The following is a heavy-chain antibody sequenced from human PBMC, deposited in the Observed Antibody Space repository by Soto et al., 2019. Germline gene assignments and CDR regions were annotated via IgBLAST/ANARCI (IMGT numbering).Heavy chain of an antibody. V-gene: IGHV4-31*03. CDR3: ARGSSRSGRRLFDY. CDR2: IYYSGST. CDR1: GGSISSGGYY. J-gene: IGHJ4*02. D-gene: IGHD1-26*01. Sequence: SETLSLTCTVSGGSISSGGYYWSWIRQHPGKGLEWIGYIYYSGSTYYNPSLKSRVTISVDTSKNQFSLKLSSVTAADTAVYYCARGSSRSGRRLFDYWGQGTLVTVSS.